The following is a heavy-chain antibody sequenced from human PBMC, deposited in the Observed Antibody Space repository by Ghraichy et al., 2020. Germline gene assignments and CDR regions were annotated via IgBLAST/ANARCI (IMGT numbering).Heavy chain of an antibody. CDR1: GFTFDDYT. D-gene: IGHD6-19*01. CDR2: ISWDGGST. CDR3: AKDYMRVAVAERGFDY. Sequence: GESLRLSCAASGFTFDDYTMHWVRQAPGKGLEWVSLISWDGGSTYYADSVKGRFTISRDNSKNSLYLQMNSLRTEDTALYYCAKDYMRVAVAERGFDYWGQGTLVTVSS. J-gene: IGHJ4*02. V-gene: IGHV3-43*01.